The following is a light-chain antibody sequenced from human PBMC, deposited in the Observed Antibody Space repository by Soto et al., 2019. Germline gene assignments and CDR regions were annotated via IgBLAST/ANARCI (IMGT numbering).Light chain of an antibody. V-gene: IGLV1-47*01. CDR2: RDN. CDR3: ATWDDSLGGPV. J-gene: IGLJ2*01. CDR1: SSNIGRNY. Sequence: QSVLTQTPSVSGTPGQRVNISCSGSSSNIGRNYVYWYHQFPGTAPKLLIYRDNERPSGVPDRFSGSKSGTSASLAISVLRSGDEADYHCATWDDSLGGPVFGGGTKLTVL.